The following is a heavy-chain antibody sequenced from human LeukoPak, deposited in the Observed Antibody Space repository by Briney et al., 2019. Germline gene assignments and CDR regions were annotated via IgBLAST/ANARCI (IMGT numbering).Heavy chain of an antibody. D-gene: IGHD3-9*01. CDR1: GFTFSSYW. Sequence: PGGSLRLSCAASGFTFSSYWMHWVRQAPGKGLVWVSHINSDGSSTSYADSVKGRFTISRDNAKNTLYLQMNSLRAEDTAVYYCARGGQSGLRYFDGHDWFDPWGQGTLVTVSS. CDR2: INSDGSST. J-gene: IGHJ5*02. CDR3: ARGGQSGLRYFDGHDWFDP. V-gene: IGHV3-74*01.